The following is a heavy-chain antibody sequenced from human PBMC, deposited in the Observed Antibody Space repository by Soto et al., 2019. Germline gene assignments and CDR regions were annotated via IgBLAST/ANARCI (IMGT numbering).Heavy chain of an antibody. D-gene: IGHD2-15*01. CDR3: AREGEVCGGRCWTYSWCDP. Sequence: QVHLVQSGAEVREPGASVKVSCTASGYTFTTYPRHWVRQAPGHRFEWMGRLNVGNDNTDYSQDFQGRVTVTRDTCASTAYLELSRLTSEDTAVYDCAREGEVCGGRCWTYSWCDPWGQGTLVSVSS. CDR1: GYTFTTYP. V-gene: IGHV1-3*01. CDR2: LNVGNDNT. J-gene: IGHJ5*02.